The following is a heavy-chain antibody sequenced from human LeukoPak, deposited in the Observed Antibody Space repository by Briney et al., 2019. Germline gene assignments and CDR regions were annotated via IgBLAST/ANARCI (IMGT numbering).Heavy chain of an antibody. V-gene: IGHV3-7*05. D-gene: IGHD2-15*01. J-gene: IGHJ4*02. Sequence: GGSLRLSCAASGFSFSSYWMNWVRQAPGKGLEWVANIKRDGSEKFYLDSVKGRFTISRDNAKNSLYLQMNSLRTEDTGVYYCARNPHPHCSGVHCPCDSWGQGTLVTVSS. CDR1: GFSFSSYW. CDR2: IKRDGSEK. CDR3: ARNPHPHCSGVHCPCDS.